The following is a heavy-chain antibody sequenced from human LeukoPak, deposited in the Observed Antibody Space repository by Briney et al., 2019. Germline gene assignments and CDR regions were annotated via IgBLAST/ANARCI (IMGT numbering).Heavy chain of an antibody. Sequence: SVKVSCKASGGTFSNYAISWVRQAPGHGLEWMGRIIPMFGVTNYAQKSQDRVTITADKSTDTAYMELKRLRSDDTAVYYCARDCSGGSCYFDSWGQGTRVIVSS. CDR2: IIPMFGVT. CDR3: ARDCSGGSCYFDS. D-gene: IGHD2-15*01. V-gene: IGHV1-69*04. J-gene: IGHJ4*02. CDR1: GGTFSNYA.